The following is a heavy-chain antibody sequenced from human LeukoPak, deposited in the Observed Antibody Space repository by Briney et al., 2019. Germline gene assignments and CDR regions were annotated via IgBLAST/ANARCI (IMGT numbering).Heavy chain of an antibody. J-gene: IGHJ6*02. D-gene: IGHD1-14*01. Sequence: GGSLRLSCAASGFTFSSYAMSWVRQAPGKGLEWVSAISGSGGSTYYADSVKGRFTISRDNSKNTLYLQMNSLRAEDTAVYYCAKDPRDHPLTYYYYYGMDVWGQGTTVTVSS. V-gene: IGHV3-23*01. CDR2: ISGSGGST. CDR1: GFTFSSYA. CDR3: AKDPRDHPLTYYYYYGMDV.